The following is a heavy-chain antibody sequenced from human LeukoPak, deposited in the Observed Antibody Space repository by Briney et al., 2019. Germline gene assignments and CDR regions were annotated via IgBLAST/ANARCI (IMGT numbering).Heavy chain of an antibody. J-gene: IGHJ4*02. Sequence: GGSLRLSCVASGFPFSSYWMTWVRQAPGKGLEWVANIKQDGSKKSYVDSVKGRFTISRDNAKNSLYLQMNSLRDEDTAVYYCARDFRYQDSSGYYSFDYWGQGTLVTVSS. V-gene: IGHV3-7*01. CDR1: GFPFSSYW. D-gene: IGHD3-22*01. CDR2: IKQDGSKK. CDR3: ARDFRYQDSSGYYSFDY.